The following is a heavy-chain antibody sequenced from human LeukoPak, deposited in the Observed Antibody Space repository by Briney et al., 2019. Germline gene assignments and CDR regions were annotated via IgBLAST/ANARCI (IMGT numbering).Heavy chain of an antibody. CDR1: GYTFTGYY. CDR2: INPNSGGT. D-gene: IGHD3-3*01. V-gene: IGHV1-2*02. J-gene: IGHJ5*02. Sequence: ASVKVSCKASGYTFTGYYMHWVRQAPGQGLEWMGWINPNSGGTNYAQKFQGRVTMTRDTSISTAYMELSRLRSDDTAVYYCARDFKSITIFGVVSNWFDPWGQGTLVTVSS. CDR3: ARDFKSITIFGVVSNWFDP.